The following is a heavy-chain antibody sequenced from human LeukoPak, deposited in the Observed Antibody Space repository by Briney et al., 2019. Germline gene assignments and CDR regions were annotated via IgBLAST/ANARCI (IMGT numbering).Heavy chain of an antibody. J-gene: IGHJ5*02. V-gene: IGHV3-21*01. CDR3: AGEVDCSSTSCYNEGWFDP. D-gene: IGHD2-2*02. Sequence: PGGSLRLSCTASGFTFSSYEMNWVRQAPGKGLEWVSSISSSGSYIYYADSVKGRFTISRDNAKNSLYLQMNSLRAEDTDVYYCAGEVDCSSTSCYNEGWFDPWGQGTLVTVSS. CDR2: ISSSGSYI. CDR1: GFTFSSYE.